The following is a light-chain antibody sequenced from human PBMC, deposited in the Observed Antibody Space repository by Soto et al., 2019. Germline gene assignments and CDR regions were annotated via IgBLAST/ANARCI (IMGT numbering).Light chain of an antibody. Sequence: QSALTQPASVSGSPGQSITISCTGVSGDVGNYNLVSWYQQHPAKAPKLIIYEDDKRPSGVSNRFSGSKSGDTASLTISGLQSDDEAAYYCCSYLGSSTVFGGGTQLTVL. CDR3: CSYLGSSTV. J-gene: IGLJ7*01. CDR2: EDD. CDR1: SGDVGNYNL. V-gene: IGLV2-23*01.